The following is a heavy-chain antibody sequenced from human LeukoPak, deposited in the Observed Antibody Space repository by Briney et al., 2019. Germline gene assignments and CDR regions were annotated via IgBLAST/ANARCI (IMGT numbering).Heavy chain of an antibody. CDR2: IYYSGST. CDR1: GGSISSSSYY. V-gene: IGHV4-39*07. J-gene: IGHJ6*03. Sequence: SETLSLTCTVSGGSISSSSYYWGWIRQPPGKGLEWIGSIYYSGSTYYNPSLKSRVTISVDTSKNQFSLKLSSVTAADTAVYYCARDPAVSPPFYHYYYMDVWGKGTTVTVSS. CDR3: ARDPAVSPPFYHYYYMDV. D-gene: IGHD4-11*01.